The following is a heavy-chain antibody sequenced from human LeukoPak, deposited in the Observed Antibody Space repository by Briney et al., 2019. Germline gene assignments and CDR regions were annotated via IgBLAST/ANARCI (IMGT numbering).Heavy chain of an antibody. CDR2: ISTSRTTI. V-gene: IGHV3-48*01. Sequence: GGSLRLSCAASGFTFISYSMNWFRKAPGKGLEWVSYISTSRTTIYYADSVKGRFTISRDNAKNSVDLQMNSLRAEDTAVYYCARGAAMDGPYNWFDPWGQGTLVTVSS. J-gene: IGHJ5*02. CDR1: GFTFISYS. D-gene: IGHD2-8*01. CDR3: ARGAAMDGPYNWFDP.